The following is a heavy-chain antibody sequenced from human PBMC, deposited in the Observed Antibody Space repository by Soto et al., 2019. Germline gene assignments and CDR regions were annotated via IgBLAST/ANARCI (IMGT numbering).Heavy chain of an antibody. Sequence: VLLVESGGGLVQPGRSLRLSCAVSGFNFGNYAMHWVRQAPGKGLEWVAAINWNGDKVAYAGSVLGRFTIFRDSAKNSLHLQMNDLTTEDTALYYCAKDKGGTPYYIDSWGHGILVTVSS. CDR3: AKDKGGTPYYIDS. D-gene: IGHD6-25*01. J-gene: IGHJ4*01. CDR2: INWNGDKV. CDR1: GFNFGNYA. V-gene: IGHV3-9*01.